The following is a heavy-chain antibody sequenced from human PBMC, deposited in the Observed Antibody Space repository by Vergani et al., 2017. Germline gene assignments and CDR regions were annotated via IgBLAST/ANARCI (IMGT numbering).Heavy chain of an antibody. J-gene: IGHJ4*02. CDR3: ARLHGRESSWSKYFDY. V-gene: IGHV5-51*01. Sequence: EVQLVQSGAEVKKPGESLKISCQISGYSFTNYWIGWVRQMPGKGLEWMGIIHPADSDTRYSPSFQGQVTISVDKSISTAYLLRSSLRASDSAMYYCARLHGRESSWSKYFDYWGQGTLVTVSS. CDR1: GYSFTNYW. CDR2: IHPADSDT. D-gene: IGHD2-15*01.